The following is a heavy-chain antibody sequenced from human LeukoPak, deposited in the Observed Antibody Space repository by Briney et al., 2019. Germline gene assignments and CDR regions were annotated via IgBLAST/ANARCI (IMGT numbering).Heavy chain of an antibody. D-gene: IGHD3-10*01. Sequence: GESLKISCKGSGYSFSNYWIAWVRQMPGKGLEWMGIIYPGDSDTRYSPSFQGQVTISADKSISTAYLQWSSLKASDTAMYYCARQGGVTSGSYYNPFDYWGQGTLVTVSS. CDR3: ARQGGVTSGSYYNPFDY. V-gene: IGHV5-51*01. J-gene: IGHJ4*02. CDR2: IYPGDSDT. CDR1: GYSFSNYW.